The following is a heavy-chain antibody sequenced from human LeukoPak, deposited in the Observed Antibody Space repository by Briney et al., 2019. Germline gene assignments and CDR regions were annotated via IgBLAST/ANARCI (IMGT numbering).Heavy chain of an antibody. J-gene: IGHJ3*02. CDR1: GGTFSSYA. CDR2: IIPILGIA. V-gene: IGHV1-69*04. CDR3: ARAATLEPYYDILTGFDI. D-gene: IGHD3-9*01. Sequence: SVKVSCKASGGTFSSYAISWVRQAPGQGLEWMGRIIPILGIANYAQKFQGRVTITADKSTSTAYMELSSLRSEDTAVYYCARAATLEPYYDILTGFDIWGQGTMVTVSS.